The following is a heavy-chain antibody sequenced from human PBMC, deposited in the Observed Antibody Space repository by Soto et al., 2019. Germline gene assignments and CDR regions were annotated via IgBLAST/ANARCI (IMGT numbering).Heavy chain of an antibody. CDR2: ISSSSSYI. Sequence: GGSLRLSCAASGFTFSSYSMNWVRQAPGKGLEWVSSISSSSSYIYYADSVKGRFTISRDNAKNSLYLQMNSLRAEDTAVYYCARGFLPRGNFDWLFHYWGQGTLVTVSS. D-gene: IGHD3-9*01. J-gene: IGHJ4*02. CDR1: GFTFSSYS. CDR3: ARGFLPRGNFDWLFHY. V-gene: IGHV3-21*01.